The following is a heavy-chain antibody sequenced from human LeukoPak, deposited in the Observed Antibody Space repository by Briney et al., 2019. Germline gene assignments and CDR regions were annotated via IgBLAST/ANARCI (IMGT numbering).Heavy chain of an antibody. V-gene: IGHV4-34*01. D-gene: IGHD3-3*01. CDR2: VHYSGSI. CDR3: ARGVDSAKVGF. Sequence: SETLSLTCAVFGGSLSGYCWSWVRQAPGKGPGWIGEVHYSGSINYNPSLESRVTISADASKNQFSLKLTSVTAADTAMYYCARGVDSAKVGFWGQGALVTVSS. CDR1: GGSLSGYC. J-gene: IGHJ4*02.